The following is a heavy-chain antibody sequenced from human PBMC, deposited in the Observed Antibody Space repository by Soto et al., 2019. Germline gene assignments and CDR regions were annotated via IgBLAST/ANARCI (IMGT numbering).Heavy chain of an antibody. J-gene: IGHJ5*02. CDR1: GGTFSSYA. D-gene: IGHD3-22*01. CDR3: ARVRPSDPYYYDGSGRGLFDP. CDR2: IIPIFGTA. Sequence: ASVKVSCKASGGTFSSYAISWVRQAPGQGLEWMGGIIPIFGTANYAQKFQGRVTITADESTSTAYMELSSLRSEDTAVYYCARVRPSDPYYYDGSGRGLFDPWAREPWSPFL. V-gene: IGHV1-69*13.